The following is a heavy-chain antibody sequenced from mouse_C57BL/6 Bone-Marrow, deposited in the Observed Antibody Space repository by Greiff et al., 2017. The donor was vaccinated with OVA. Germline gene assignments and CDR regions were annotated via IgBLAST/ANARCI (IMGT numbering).Heavy chain of an antibody. CDR3: ARHRLGLQRGRAWFAY. Sequence: DVQLQESGGDLVKPGGSLKLSCAASGFTFSSYGMSWVRQTPDKRLEWVATISSGGSYTYYTDSVKGRFTISRDNAKNTLYLQMSSLKSEDTAMYYCARHRLGLQRGRAWFAYWGQGTLITVSA. D-gene: IGHD2-2*01. CDR2: ISSGGSYT. V-gene: IGHV5-6*01. J-gene: IGHJ3*01. CDR1: GFTFSSYG.